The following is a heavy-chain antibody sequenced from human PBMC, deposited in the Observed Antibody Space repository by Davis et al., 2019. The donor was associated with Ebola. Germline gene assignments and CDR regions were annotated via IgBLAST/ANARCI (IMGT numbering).Heavy chain of an antibody. V-gene: IGHV3-23*01. CDR2: ISGSGGST. CDR1: GFTFSSYA. Sequence: GESLKISCAASGFTFSSYAMSWVRQAPGKGLEWVSAISGSGGSTYYADSVKGRFTISRDNSKNTLYLQMNSLRAEDTAVYYCAKDSVLRFLEWFGNFQHWGQGTLVTVSS. D-gene: IGHD3-3*01. CDR3: AKDSVLRFLEWFGNFQH. J-gene: IGHJ1*01.